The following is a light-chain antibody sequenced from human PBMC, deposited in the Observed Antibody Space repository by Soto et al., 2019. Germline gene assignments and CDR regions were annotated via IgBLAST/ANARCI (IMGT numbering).Light chain of an antibody. V-gene: IGKV3-20*01. CDR2: GAS. CDR1: QSVSSDY. J-gene: IGKJ4*01. CDR3: QQYDNSPLT. Sequence: EIVMTQSPATLSVSPGERATLCCRASQSVSSDYFAWYQQKPGQAPRLLIFGASNRDTGIPDRFSGTGSGTDFTLTISRLEPEDFAMYYCQQYDNSPLTFGGGTKVDI.